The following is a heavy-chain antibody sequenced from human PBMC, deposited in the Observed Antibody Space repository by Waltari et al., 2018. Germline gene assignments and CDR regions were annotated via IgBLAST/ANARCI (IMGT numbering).Heavy chain of an antibody. CDR2: IYYTGET. CDR1: GGSISRGGYY. J-gene: IGHJ4*02. D-gene: IGHD3-16*01. Sequence: QVQMQESGPGLVKPSQTLSLTCTVSGGSISRGGYYWSWNRQHPGKGLEWIGYIYYTGETYYNPSLTSRVAISIDTSKSQFSLDLGTVTAADTAVYYCARRGAYFFDYWGRGTLVTVSS. V-gene: IGHV4-31*03. CDR3: ARRGAYFFDY.